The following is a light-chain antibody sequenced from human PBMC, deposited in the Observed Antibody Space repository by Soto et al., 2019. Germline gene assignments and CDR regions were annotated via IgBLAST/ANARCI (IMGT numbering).Light chain of an antibody. J-gene: IGKJ1*01. CDR1: QGLTSNF. Sequence: EIVLTRSPGTLSLSPGERATLSCRASQGLTSNFLAWYQQKPGQAPSLLIYGASNRATGVPDRFSGGGSGTDFTLTISSLEPEDLAVYFCQQYVTAPRTFGQGTKVEIK. CDR2: GAS. CDR3: QQYVTAPRT. V-gene: IGKV3-20*01.